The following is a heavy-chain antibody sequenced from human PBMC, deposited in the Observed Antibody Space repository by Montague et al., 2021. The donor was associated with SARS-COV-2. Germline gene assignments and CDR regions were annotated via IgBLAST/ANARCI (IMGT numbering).Heavy chain of an antibody. V-gene: IGHV4-39*07. Sequence: SETLSLTCTVSGGSIGNWTYYWGWVRQTPAKGLEWIGEINHSGSTNYNPSLKSRLTISVDTSKKQFSLKLNSMTAADTAVYYCARGADYDFWSGFLRYKWFDPWGLGTPVTVSS. CDR1: GGSIGNWTYY. J-gene: IGHJ5*02. CDR3: ARGADYDFWSGFLRYKWFDP. CDR2: INHSGST. D-gene: IGHD3-3*01.